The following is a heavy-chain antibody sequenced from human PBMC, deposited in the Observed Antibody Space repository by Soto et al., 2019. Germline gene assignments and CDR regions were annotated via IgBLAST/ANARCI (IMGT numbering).Heavy chain of an antibody. CDR3: ARDFAYFDS. J-gene: IGHJ4*02. CDR1: GGSFKSGSYS. D-gene: IGHD3-3*01. V-gene: IGHV4-61*01. Sequence: PSETLSLTCTVSGGSFKSGSYSWSWIRQPPGKGLEWIGYVYHTGRTSYNPSLKSRLSISMDTSKNQFSLNLDSVTAADTAVYFCARDFAYFDSWGQGTLVTVSS. CDR2: VYHTGRT.